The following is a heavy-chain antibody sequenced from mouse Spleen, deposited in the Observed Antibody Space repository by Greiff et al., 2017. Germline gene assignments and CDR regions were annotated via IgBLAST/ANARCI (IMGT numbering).Heavy chain of an antibody. CDR3: ARSDGSYLFAY. CDR1: GYTFNSYW. J-gene: IGHJ3*01. D-gene: IGHD1-1*02. Sequence: QVQLQQPGDKLVMPGASVKLSCKASGYTFNSYWMHWVKQRPGQGLEWIGESDPSAGFTNSKPKFKGKATLTVDNSSSTDYMQLNSLTSEDSAVYYCARSDGSYLFAYWGHGTLGTVSA. CDR2: SDPSAGFT. V-gene: IGHV1-69*01.